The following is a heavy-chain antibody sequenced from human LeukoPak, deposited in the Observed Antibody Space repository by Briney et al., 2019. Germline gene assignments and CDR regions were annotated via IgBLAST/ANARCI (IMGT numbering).Heavy chain of an antibody. Sequence: GGSLRLSCAASGFTFSSYGMHWVRQAPGKGLEWVAVISYDGSNKYYADSVKGRFTISRDNSKNTLYLQMNSLRAEDTAVYYCAKDQGEWEQIYWGQGTLVTVSS. CDR3: AKDQGEWEQIY. J-gene: IGHJ4*02. D-gene: IGHD1-26*01. CDR1: GFTFSSYG. CDR2: ISYDGSNK. V-gene: IGHV3-30*18.